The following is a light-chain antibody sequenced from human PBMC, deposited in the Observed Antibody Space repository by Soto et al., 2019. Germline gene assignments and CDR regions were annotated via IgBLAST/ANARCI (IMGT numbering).Light chain of an antibody. J-gene: IGKJ1*01. CDR2: DAS. Sequence: DLQMTQSPSTLCGSVGDRVTITCRASQSFGGWLAWFQQKPGKAPKLLIYDASSLERGVPSRFSGSASGTEFTLTISSLHPDDFATYYCQQYNSLFGQGTKVDIK. CDR1: QSFGGW. V-gene: IGKV1-5*01. CDR3: QQYNSL.